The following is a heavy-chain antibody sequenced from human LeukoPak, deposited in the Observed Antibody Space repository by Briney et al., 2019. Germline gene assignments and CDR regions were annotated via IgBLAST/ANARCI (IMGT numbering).Heavy chain of an antibody. Sequence: SETLSLTCTVSGGSISSYYWSWIRQPPGKGLEWIGYIHYSGSTNYNPSLKSRVAISVDTSKNQFSLKLSPVTAADTAVYYCASDDDKYGSGWYGIVSWGQGTLVTVSS. CDR3: ASDDDKYGSGWYGIVS. J-gene: IGHJ4*02. CDR2: IHYSGST. D-gene: IGHD6-19*01. V-gene: IGHV4-59*01. CDR1: GGSISSYY.